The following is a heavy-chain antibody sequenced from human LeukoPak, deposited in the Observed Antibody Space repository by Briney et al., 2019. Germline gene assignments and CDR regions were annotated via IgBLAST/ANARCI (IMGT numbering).Heavy chain of an antibody. D-gene: IGHD6-13*01. V-gene: IGHV4-59*01. CDR1: GGSISSYY. CDR3: ARGQQLVRGGHDY. J-gene: IGHJ4*02. CDR2: IYYSGST. Sequence: PSETLSLTCTVSGGSISSYYWSWIRQPPGKGLGWIGYIYYSGSTNYNPSLKSRVTISVDTSKNQFSLKLSSVTAADTAVYYCARGQQLVRGGHDYWGQGTLVTVSS.